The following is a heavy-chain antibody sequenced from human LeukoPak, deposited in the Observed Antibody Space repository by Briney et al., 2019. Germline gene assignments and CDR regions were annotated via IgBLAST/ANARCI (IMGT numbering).Heavy chain of an antibody. CDR2: INSDGSST. CDR1: GFTFSSYA. Sequence: GGSLRLSCAASGFTFSSYAMNWVRQAPGKGLVWVSRINSDGSSTSYADSVKGRFTISRDNAKNTLYLQMNSLRAEDTAVYYCARDQYYDFWSGYHWGRLDYWGQGTLVTVSS. J-gene: IGHJ4*02. D-gene: IGHD3-3*01. CDR3: ARDQYYDFWSGYHWGRLDY. V-gene: IGHV3-74*01.